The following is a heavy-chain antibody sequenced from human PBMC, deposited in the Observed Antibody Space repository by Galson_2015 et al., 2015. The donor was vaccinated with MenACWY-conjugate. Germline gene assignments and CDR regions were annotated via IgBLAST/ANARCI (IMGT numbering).Heavy chain of an antibody. D-gene: IGHD3-10*01. J-gene: IGHJ6*02. Sequence: SLRLSCAVSGFTVSSSYMTWVRQAPGKGLEWVSVIYSDGSTYNADSVKGRFTISRDNSKNTVFLQTTSLRAEDTAMYYCARDSRATTVWGLNKRKTIDYYYGMDVWGQGTTVIDSS. CDR2: IYSDGST. CDR3: ARDSRATTVWGLNKRKTIDYYYGMDV. V-gene: IGHV3-53*01. CDR1: GFTVSSSY.